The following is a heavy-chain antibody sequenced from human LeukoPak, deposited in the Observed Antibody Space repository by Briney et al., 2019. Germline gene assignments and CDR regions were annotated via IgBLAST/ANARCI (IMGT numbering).Heavy chain of an antibody. CDR2: INHSGST. D-gene: IGHD3-3*01. CDR3: ARGFSSYDFWSGG. CDR1: GGPFSGYY. V-gene: IGHV4-34*01. Sequence: SKTLSLTCAVYGGPFSGYYWSWIRQPPGKGLEWIGEINHSGSTNYNPSLKSRVTISVDTSKNQFSLKLSSVTAADTAVYYCARGFSSYDFWSGGWGQGTLVTVSS. J-gene: IGHJ4*02.